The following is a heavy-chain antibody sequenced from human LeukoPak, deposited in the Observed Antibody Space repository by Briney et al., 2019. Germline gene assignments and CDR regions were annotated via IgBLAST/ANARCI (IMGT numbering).Heavy chain of an antibody. J-gene: IGHJ3*02. D-gene: IGHD2-8*01. CDR2: INPNSGGT. V-gene: IGHV1-2*02. Sequence: ASVKVSCKASGYTFTGYYMHLVRQAPGQGLEWMGWINPNSGGTNYAQKFQGRVTMTRDTSISTAYMELSRLRSDDTAVYYCARDSQTYGDAFDIWGQGTMVTVSS. CDR3: ARDSQTYGDAFDI. CDR1: GYTFTGYY.